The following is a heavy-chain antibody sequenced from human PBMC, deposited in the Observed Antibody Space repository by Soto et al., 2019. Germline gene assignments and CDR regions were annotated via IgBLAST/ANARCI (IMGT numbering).Heavy chain of an antibody. J-gene: IGHJ6*02. CDR2: INPNSGGT. D-gene: IGHD3-10*01. Sequence: ASVKVSCKASGYTFTGYYMHWVRQAPGQGLEWMGWINPNSGGTNYAQKFQGRVTMTRDTSISTAYMELSRLRSDDTAVYYCARDRPPRGNSPFYYGMDVWGQGPTVTVSS. CDR1: GYTFTGYY. V-gene: IGHV1-2*02. CDR3: ARDRPPRGNSPFYYGMDV.